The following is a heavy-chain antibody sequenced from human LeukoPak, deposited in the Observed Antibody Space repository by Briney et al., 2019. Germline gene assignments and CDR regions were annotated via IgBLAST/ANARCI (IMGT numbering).Heavy chain of an antibody. CDR2: INHSGST. CDR3: AGGYSSSWYYEN. J-gene: IGHJ4*02. Sequence: SETLSLTCAVYGGSFSGYYWSWIRQPPGKGLEWIEEINHSGSTNYNPSLKSRVTISVDTSKSQFSLKLSSVTAADTAVYYCAGGYSSSWYYENWGQGTLVTVSS. CDR1: GGSFSGYY. D-gene: IGHD6-13*01. V-gene: IGHV4-34*01.